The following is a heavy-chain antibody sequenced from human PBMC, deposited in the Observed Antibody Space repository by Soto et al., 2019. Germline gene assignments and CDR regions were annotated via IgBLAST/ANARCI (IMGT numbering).Heavy chain of an antibody. J-gene: IGHJ3*02. CDR2: INHDGSEM. CDR1: GFPFSGYL. D-gene: IGHD3-10*01. CDR3: ARGLVDM. Sequence: EVQVVESGGGSVQPGGSLRLSCTVSGFPFSGYLMDWVRQAPGKGLEWVANINHDGSEMYYGDSVKGRFSISRDNAKNSLYLQMNCLRGEDTAVYYCARGLVDMWGQGTMVTVSS. V-gene: IGHV3-7*05.